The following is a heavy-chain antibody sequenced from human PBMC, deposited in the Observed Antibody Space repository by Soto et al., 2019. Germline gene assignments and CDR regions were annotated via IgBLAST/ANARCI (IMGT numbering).Heavy chain of an antibody. D-gene: IGHD5-12*01. J-gene: IGHJ4*02. CDR2: INPSGGGT. Sequence: GASVKVSCKASGYTVTNYYMNWVRQAPGQGLEWMGIINPSGGGTSYAQKFQGRVTMTGDKSTSTAYMELSSLRSEDTAVYYCARAEMATITGPSVGTTGFDYWGQGTLVTVSS. CDR3: ARAEMATITGPSVGTTGFDY. V-gene: IGHV1-46*01. CDR1: GYTVTNYY.